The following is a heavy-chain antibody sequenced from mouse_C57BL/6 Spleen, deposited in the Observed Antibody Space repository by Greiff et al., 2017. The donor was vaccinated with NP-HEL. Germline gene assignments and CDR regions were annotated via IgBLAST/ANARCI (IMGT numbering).Heavy chain of an antibody. CDR2: IDPSDSET. Sequence: QVQLQQPGAELVRPGSSVKLSCKASGYTFTSYWMHWVKQRPIQGLDWIGNIDPSDSETHYNQKFKDKATLTVDKSSSTAYMQLSSLTSEDSAVYYCARTDYGSPDYWGQGTTLTVSS. CDR1: GYTFTSYW. CDR3: ARTDYGSPDY. J-gene: IGHJ2*01. V-gene: IGHV1-52*01. D-gene: IGHD1-1*01.